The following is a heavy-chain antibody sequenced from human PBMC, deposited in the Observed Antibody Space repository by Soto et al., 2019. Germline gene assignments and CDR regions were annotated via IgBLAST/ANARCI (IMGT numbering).Heavy chain of an antibody. CDR1: GFTFSSYW. CDR2: IKQDGSEK. V-gene: IGHV3-7*01. Sequence: EVQLVESGGGLVQPGGSLRLSCAASGFTFSSYWMSWVRQAPGKGLEWVANIKQDGSEKYYVDSVKGRFTISRENAKNSLYLQMNSLRAGDTAVYYCARGAKYCSGGSCYSGFYYYGMDVWGQGTTVTVSS. J-gene: IGHJ6*02. CDR3: ARGAKYCSGGSCYSGFYYYGMDV. D-gene: IGHD2-15*01.